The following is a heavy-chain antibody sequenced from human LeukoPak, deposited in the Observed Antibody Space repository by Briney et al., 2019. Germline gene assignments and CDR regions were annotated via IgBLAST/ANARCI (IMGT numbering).Heavy chain of an antibody. CDR1: GFTFSSYG. J-gene: IGHJ6*02. Sequence: PGRSLRLSCAASGFTFSSYGMHWVRQAPGKGLEWVAVIWYDGSNKYYADSVKGRFTISRDNPKNTLYLQMNSLRAEDTAVYYCARESIAAARSYYYYGMDVWGQGTTVTVSS. CDR2: IWYDGSNK. CDR3: ARESIAAARSYYYYGMDV. D-gene: IGHD6-13*01. V-gene: IGHV3-33*01.